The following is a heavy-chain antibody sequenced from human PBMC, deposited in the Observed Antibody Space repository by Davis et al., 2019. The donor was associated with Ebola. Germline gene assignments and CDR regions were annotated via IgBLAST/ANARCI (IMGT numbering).Heavy chain of an antibody. CDR3: TTPGGQDSGYDVFEI. CDR1: RYTFTNYY. D-gene: IGHD5-12*01. V-gene: IGHV1-46*03. CDR2: INPNYGMP. J-gene: IGHJ3*02. Sequence: ASVPVSCQASRYTFTNYYIHWVRQAPGQGLAWMGMINPNYGMPIYAQKFPGRVNVTRDTSTTTVYMDLSSLRSEDTALYYCTTPGGQDSGYDVFEIWGQGTMVTVSS.